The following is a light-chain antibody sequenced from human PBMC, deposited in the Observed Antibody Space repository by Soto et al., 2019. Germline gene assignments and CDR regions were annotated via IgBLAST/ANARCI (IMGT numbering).Light chain of an antibody. CDR1: SSDVGSYDY. Sequence: QSVLTQPASVSGSPGQSIAISCTGTSSDVGSYDYVSWYQQHPDKAPKLMIYEVTQRPSGVSNRFSGSKSGNTASLTISGLQAEDEADYYCSPHPRVNTRVFGTGTKATVL. J-gene: IGLJ1*01. CDR3: SPHPRVNTRV. V-gene: IGLV2-14*01. CDR2: EVT.